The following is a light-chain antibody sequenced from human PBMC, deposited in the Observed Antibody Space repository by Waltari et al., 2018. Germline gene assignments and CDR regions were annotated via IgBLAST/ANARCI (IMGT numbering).Light chain of an antibody. Sequence: QLVLTQSPSPSASLGAPVKLTCTLSSGHSNYAIAWHQQQPEKGPRYLMKLNSDGTHNKGDGIPDRFSGSSSGAERYLTISSLQSEDEADYYCQTWGTGIRVFGGGTKLTVL. CDR2: LNSDGTH. J-gene: IGLJ3*02. CDR3: QTWGTGIRV. CDR1: SGHSNYA. V-gene: IGLV4-69*01.